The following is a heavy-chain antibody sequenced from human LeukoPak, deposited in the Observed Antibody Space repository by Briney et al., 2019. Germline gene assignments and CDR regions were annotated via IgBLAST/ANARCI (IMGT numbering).Heavy chain of an antibody. Sequence: GASVKVSCKASGGTFSSYAISWVRQAPGQGLEWMGRIIPILGIANYAQKFQGRVTITADKSTSTAYMELSSLRSEDTAVYHCARDHGLYSGYDSGDFDYWGQGTLVTVSS. V-gene: IGHV1-69*04. CDR3: ARDHGLYSGYDSGDFDY. D-gene: IGHD5-12*01. CDR1: GGTFSSYA. CDR2: IIPILGIA. J-gene: IGHJ4*02.